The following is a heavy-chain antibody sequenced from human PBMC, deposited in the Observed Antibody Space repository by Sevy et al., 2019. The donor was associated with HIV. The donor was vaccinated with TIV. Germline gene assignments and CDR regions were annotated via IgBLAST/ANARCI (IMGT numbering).Heavy chain of an antibody. CDR1: GYTLSELS. D-gene: IGHD2-2*01. Sequence: ASVKVSCKVSGYTLSELSIHWVRQAPGRGLEWMGGFDEDGETLYAQKLQGRVTMTEDTSTDTAYMELSSLRSEDTAVYYCATDIVVGRDYWGQGTLVTVSS. V-gene: IGHV1-24*01. CDR3: ATDIVVGRDY. CDR2: FDEDGET. J-gene: IGHJ4*02.